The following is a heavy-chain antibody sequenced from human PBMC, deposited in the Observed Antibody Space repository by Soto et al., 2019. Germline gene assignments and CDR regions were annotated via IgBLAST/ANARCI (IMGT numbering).Heavy chain of an antibody. CDR3: ARAWKQPWGGMDV. V-gene: IGHV1-69*06. J-gene: IGHJ6*02. CDR2: IIPIFGTA. Sequence: SVKVSCKASGGTFSSYAISWVRQAPGQGLEWMGGIIPIFGTANYAQKFQGRVTITADKSTSTAYMELSSLRSADTAVYYCARAWKQPWGGMDVWGPGTTVTVSS. CDR1: GGTFSSYA. D-gene: IGHD6-13*01.